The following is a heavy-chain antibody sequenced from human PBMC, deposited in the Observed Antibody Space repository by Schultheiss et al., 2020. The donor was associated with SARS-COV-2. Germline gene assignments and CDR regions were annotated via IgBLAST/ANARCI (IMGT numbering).Heavy chain of an antibody. Sequence: GESLKISCKGSGYSFTSYWIGWVRQMPGKGLEWMGVIYPGDSGTRYSPSFQGQVTISADKSISTAYLQWSSLKASDTAMYYCARRQPYDSSGGGPDYWGQGTLVTVSS. CDR2: IYPGDSGT. CDR1: GYSFTSYW. CDR3: ARRQPYDSSGGGPDY. D-gene: IGHD3-22*01. J-gene: IGHJ4*02. V-gene: IGHV5-51*01.